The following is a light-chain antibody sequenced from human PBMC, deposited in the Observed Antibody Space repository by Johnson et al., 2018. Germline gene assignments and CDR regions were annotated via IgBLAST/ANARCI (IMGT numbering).Light chain of an antibody. CDR3: GTSDSSLDAGNV. Sequence: SVLTQPPSVSAAPGQKVTISCSGSSSNIGYNYVSWYQQRPGTAPKLVIYENNKRPSGIPDRFSVSKSGTSATLGITGLQTGDEAEYYCGTSDSSLDAGNVFGTGTKVTVL. CDR1: SSNIGYNY. CDR2: ENN. V-gene: IGLV1-51*02. J-gene: IGLJ1*01.